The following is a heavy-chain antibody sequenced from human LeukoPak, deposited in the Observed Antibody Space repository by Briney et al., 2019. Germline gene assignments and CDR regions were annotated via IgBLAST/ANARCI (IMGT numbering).Heavy chain of an antibody. J-gene: IGHJ4*02. V-gene: IGHV4-39*01. CDR2: IYYSGSA. CDR3: ARQGRYQLLFDVDS. D-gene: IGHD2-2*01. CDR1: GDSISNDNYY. Sequence: SETLSLTCTVSGDSISNDNYYWGWIRQPPEKGLEWIGSIYYSGSAYYNLSLNTRVTISVDTSKNQFSLKVRSVTAADTAVYYCARQGRYQLLFDVDSWGQGTLVTVSS.